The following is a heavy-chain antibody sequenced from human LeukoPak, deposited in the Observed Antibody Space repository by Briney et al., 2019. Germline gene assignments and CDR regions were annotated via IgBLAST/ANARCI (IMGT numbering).Heavy chain of an antibody. Sequence: SGPTLVKSPHTLTVTCTFSGCALSTSGVGVGWIRQSPGKPLEWLALTYWDDDKRYSPSLKTRLTITKDTSKNQVVLTMTKMNPVATGTYFWVLTLVSGCAIRFFDYWGQGTLVTVSS. V-gene: IGHV2-5*02. D-gene: IGHD6-19*01. CDR1: GCALSTSGVG. J-gene: IGHJ4*02. CDR2: TYWDDDK. CDR3: VLTLVSGCAIRFFDY.